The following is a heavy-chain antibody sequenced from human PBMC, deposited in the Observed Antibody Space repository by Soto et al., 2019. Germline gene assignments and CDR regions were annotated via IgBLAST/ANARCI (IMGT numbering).Heavy chain of an antibody. CDR3: AREKLPIYYYGMDV. J-gene: IGHJ6*02. CDR2: INPNSGGT. Sequence: ASVKVSCKASGYIFTGYHMHWVRQAPGQGLEWMGWINPNSGGTKYAQKFQGRVTMTRDTSISTAYMELSSLRSDDTAVYYCAREKLPIYYYGMDVWGQGTTATVS. D-gene: IGHD1-7*01. V-gene: IGHV1-2*02. CDR1: GYIFTGYH.